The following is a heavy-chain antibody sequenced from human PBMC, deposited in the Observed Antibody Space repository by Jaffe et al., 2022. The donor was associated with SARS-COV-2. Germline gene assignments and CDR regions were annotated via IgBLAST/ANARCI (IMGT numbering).Heavy chain of an antibody. CDR2: IYYNGGT. CDR3: ARGGVFTMLGEGLDF. D-gene: IGHD3-16*01. Sequence: QVQLQESGPGLVKPSETLSLTCTVSGGSISSHFWNWIRQPPGKGLEWIGYIYYNGGTNYNPSLKSRVTISVDTSNKQFSLKLSSVTAADTAVYYCARGGVFTMLGEGLDFWGQGTLVTVSS. J-gene: IGHJ4*02. V-gene: IGHV4-59*11. CDR1: GGSISSHF.